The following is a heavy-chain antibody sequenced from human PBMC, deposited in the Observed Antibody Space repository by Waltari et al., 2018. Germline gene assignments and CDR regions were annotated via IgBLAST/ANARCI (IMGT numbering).Heavy chain of an antibody. CDR3: ARTGRGFIVGAIVHAFEI. J-gene: IGHJ3*02. CDR2: IYYRGGT. CDR1: GGSISRSSYY. Sequence: LQLQESGPGLVKPSETLSLTCTVSGGSISRSSYYCGWIRQPPGKGLEWIGSIYYRGGTEYNPSLKSGVTIAVETSKNQVAPRVGSVTAADTVGYYCARTGRGFIVGAIVHAFEIRGQGTKGTVST. V-gene: IGHV4-39*01. D-gene: IGHD1-26*01.